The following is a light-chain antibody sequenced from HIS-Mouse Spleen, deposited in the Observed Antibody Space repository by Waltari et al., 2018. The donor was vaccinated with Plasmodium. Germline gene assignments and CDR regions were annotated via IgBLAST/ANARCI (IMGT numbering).Light chain of an antibody. CDR2: DDS. J-gene: IGLJ2*01. CDR1: KIGSKR. Sequence: SYVLTPPPSVSVAPGQTARITCGGAKIGSKRLQWYQQKPGQAPVLVVYDDSDRPSGIPERFSGSNSGNTATLTISRVEAGDEADYYCQVWDSSSDHVVFGGGTKLTVL. V-gene: IGLV3-21*02. CDR3: QVWDSSSDHVV.